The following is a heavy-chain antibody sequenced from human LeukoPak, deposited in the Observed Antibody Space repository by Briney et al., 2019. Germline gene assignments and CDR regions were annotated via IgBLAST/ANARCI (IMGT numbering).Heavy chain of an antibody. CDR1: GFTSSSYW. CDR3: AKNGYYYYMDV. CDR2: INSDGSST. D-gene: IGHD2-8*01. Sequence: GGSLRLSCAASGFTSSSYWMHWVRQAPGKGLVWVSRINSDGSSTSYADSVKGRFTISRDNSKNTLYLQMNSLRAEDTAVYYCAKNGYYYYMDVWGKGTTVTISS. J-gene: IGHJ6*03. V-gene: IGHV3-74*01.